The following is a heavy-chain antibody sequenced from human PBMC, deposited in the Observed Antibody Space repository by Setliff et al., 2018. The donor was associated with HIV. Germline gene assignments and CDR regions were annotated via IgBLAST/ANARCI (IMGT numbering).Heavy chain of an antibody. V-gene: IGHV1-2*06. CDR3: ASQFGAYDSSGYEHDAFNI. CDR2: INPNTGGT. CDR1: GYTFSDYY. J-gene: IGHJ3*02. D-gene: IGHD3-22*01. Sequence: ASVKVSCKASGYTFSDYYIHWVRQAPGQGFEWMGRINPNTGGTKFAQKFQGSVTMTRDTSISTAYMEPRRLRSDDAAVYYCASQFGAYDSSGYEHDAFNIWGQGTMVTVSS.